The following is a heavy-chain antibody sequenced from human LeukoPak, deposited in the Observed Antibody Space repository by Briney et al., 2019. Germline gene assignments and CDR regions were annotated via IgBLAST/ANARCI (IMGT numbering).Heavy chain of an antibody. CDR2: IYTSGST. CDR1: GGSISSYY. Sequence: SETLSLTCTVSGGSISSYYWSWIRQPAGKGLEWIGRIYTSGSTNHNPSLKSRVTMSVDTSKNQFSLKLSSVTAADTAVYYCARSTWRYDILTGYYKGAFDIWGQGTMVTVSS. CDR3: ARSTWRYDILTGYYKGAFDI. V-gene: IGHV4-4*07. J-gene: IGHJ3*02. D-gene: IGHD3-9*01.